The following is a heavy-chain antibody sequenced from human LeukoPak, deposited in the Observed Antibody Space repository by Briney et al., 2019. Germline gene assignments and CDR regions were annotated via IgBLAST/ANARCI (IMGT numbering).Heavy chain of an antibody. D-gene: IGHD3-10*01. CDR1: GGSVSSGSNY. V-gene: IGHV4-61*01. J-gene: IGHJ6*04. CDR3: ARDHLWFGASQGHYGMDV. Sequence: KPSETLSLTCTVSGGSVSSGSNYWSWIRQPPGKGLEWIGYIYYGGSTKYNPSLKSRVAISVDTSKNQLSLKLSSVTAADTAVYYCARDHLWFGASQGHYGMDVWGKGTTVTVSS. CDR2: IYYGGST.